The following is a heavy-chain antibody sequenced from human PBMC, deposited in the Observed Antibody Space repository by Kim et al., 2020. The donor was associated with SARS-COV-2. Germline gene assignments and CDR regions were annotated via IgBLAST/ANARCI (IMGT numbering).Heavy chain of an antibody. V-gene: IGHV3-30-3*01. D-gene: IGHD5-18*01. CDR1: GFTFSSYA. J-gene: IGHJ4*02. CDR2: ISYDGSNK. Sequence: GGSLRLSCAASGFTFSSYAMHWVRQAPGKGLEWVAVISYDGSNKYYADSVKGRFTISRDNSKNTLYLQMNSLRAEDTAVYYCARDLVDTAMEGVRSDYWGQGTLVTVSS. CDR3: ARDLVDTAMEGVRSDY.